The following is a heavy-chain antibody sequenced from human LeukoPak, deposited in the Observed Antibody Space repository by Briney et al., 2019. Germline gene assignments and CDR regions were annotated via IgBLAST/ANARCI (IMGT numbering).Heavy chain of an antibody. CDR2: INSDGSST. Sequence: GGSLRLSCAASGFTFSSYWMHWVRQAPGKGLVWVSRINSDGSSTSYADSVKGRFTISRDSAKNTLYLQMNSLRAEDTAVYYCARGGGVIIRGFDYWGQGTLVTVSS. CDR3: ARGGGVIIRGFDY. D-gene: IGHD3-10*01. CDR1: GFTFSSYW. V-gene: IGHV3-74*01. J-gene: IGHJ4*02.